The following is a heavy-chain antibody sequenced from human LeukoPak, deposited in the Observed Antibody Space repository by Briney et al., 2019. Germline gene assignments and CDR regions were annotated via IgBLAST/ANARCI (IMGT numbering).Heavy chain of an antibody. Sequence: QPGGSLRLSCAASGFTFSNYWMHWVRQAPGKGLVWISHINSDGSTTSYADAVKGRFTISRDNAKNTLFLQMNSLRAEDTAVYYCARDGGFCTNGVCFFDFWGQGTLVTVSS. CDR1: GFTFSNYW. CDR2: INSDGSTT. V-gene: IGHV3-74*01. D-gene: IGHD2-8*01. CDR3: ARDGGFCTNGVCFFDF. J-gene: IGHJ4*02.